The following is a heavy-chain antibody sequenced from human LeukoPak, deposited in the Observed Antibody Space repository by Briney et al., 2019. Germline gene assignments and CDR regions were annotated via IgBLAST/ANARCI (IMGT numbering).Heavy chain of an antibody. J-gene: IGHJ6*03. V-gene: IGHV4-31*03. CDR3: ARGLTGTPRLFMSYYYYMDV. CDR2: IYYSGST. Sequence: SETLSLTCTVSGGSISSGGYYWSWIRQHPGKGLEWIGYIYYSGSTYYNPSLKSRVTISVDTSKNRFSLKLSSVTAADTAVYYCARGLTGTPRLFMSYYYYMDVWGKGTTVTVSS. CDR1: GGSISSGGYY. D-gene: IGHD1/OR15-1a*01.